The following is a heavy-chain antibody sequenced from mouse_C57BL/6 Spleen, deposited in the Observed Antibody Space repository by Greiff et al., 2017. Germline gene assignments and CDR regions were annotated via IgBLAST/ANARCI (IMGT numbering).Heavy chain of an antibody. V-gene: IGHV1-64*01. D-gene: IGHD2-4*01. CDR3: ARKAYDYDEYYFDY. Sequence: QVQLQQPGAELVKPGASVKLSCKASGYTFTSYWMHWVKQRPGQGLEWIGMIHPNSGSTNYNEKFKSKATLTVDKSSSTAYMQLSSLTSEDSAVYDCARKAYDYDEYYFDYWGQGTTLTVSS. J-gene: IGHJ2*01. CDR1: GYTFTSYW. CDR2: IHPNSGST.